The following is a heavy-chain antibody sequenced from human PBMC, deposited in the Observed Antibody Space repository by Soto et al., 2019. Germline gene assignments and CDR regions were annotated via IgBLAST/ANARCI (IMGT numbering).Heavy chain of an antibody. CDR1: GYTFRSYD. V-gene: IGHV1-8*01. Sequence: QVQLVQSGAEVKKPVASVKVSCTGSGYTFRSYDIHWVRQATGQGLEWMGWVNPNTGNTGYAQKFQGRVTMTRDMSKSSAYMEVNSLTSEDTAIYYCARAYGAGSFDFWGQGTLVSVSS. J-gene: IGHJ5*01. CDR2: VNPNTGNT. CDR3: ARAYGAGSFDF. D-gene: IGHD3-10*01.